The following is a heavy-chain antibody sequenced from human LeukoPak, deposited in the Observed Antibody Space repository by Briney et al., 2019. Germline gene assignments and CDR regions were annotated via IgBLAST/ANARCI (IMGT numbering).Heavy chain of an antibody. V-gene: IGHV1-18*01. Sequence: ASVTVSCKASGYTFTSYGISWVRQAPGQGLEWMGWISAYNGNTNYAQKLQGRVTMTTDTSTSTAYMELRSLRSDDTAVYYCARDRTPVTMVRGVTTISHFDYWGQGTLVTVSS. D-gene: IGHD3-10*01. CDR3: ARDRTPVTMVRGVTTISHFDY. J-gene: IGHJ4*02. CDR2: ISAYNGNT. CDR1: GYTFTSYG.